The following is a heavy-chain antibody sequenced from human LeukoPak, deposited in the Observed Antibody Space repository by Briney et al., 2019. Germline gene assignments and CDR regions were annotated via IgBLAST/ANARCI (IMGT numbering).Heavy chain of an antibody. J-gene: IGHJ3*02. CDR2: LSYDGSNK. CDR1: RFTLSRHA. Sequence: GGSLRLSCAASRFTLSRHAMHWVRQAPGKGLEWVTLLSYDGSNKYYADSVKGRFTISRDNSKNTLYLQMNSLRAEDTAVYYCARDGSPDAFDIWGQGTMVTVSS. V-gene: IGHV3-30-3*01. CDR3: ARDGSPDAFDI. D-gene: IGHD5-12*01.